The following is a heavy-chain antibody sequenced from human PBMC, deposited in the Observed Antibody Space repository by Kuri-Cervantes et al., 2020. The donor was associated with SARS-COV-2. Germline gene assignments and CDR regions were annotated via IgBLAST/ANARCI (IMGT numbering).Heavy chain of an antibody. CDR3: ARSDFWSGYYFDY. CDR1: GFTVSSYA. J-gene: IGHJ4*02. CDR2: ISYDGSNK. V-gene: IGHV3-30-3*01. D-gene: IGHD3-3*01. Sequence: GGSLRLSCAASGFTVSSYAMHWVRQAPGKGLEWVAVISYDGSNKYYADSVKGRFTISRDNAKNSLYLQMNSLRAEDTAVYYCARSDFWSGYYFDYWGQGTLVTVSS.